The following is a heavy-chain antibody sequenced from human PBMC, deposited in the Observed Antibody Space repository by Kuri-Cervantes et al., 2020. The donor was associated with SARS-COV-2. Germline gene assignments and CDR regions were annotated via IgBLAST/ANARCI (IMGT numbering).Heavy chain of an antibody. V-gene: IGHV1-8*01. J-gene: IGHJ4*02. CDR3: ARVGYSSGWYWHYFDY. CDR2: MNPNSGNT. CDR1: GYTFTSYD. D-gene: IGHD6-19*01. Sequence: ASVTVSCKASGYTFTSYDINWVRQATGQGLEWMGWMNPNSGNTGYAQKFQGRVTMTRNTSISTAYMELSSLRSEDTAVYYCARVGYSSGWYWHYFDYWGQGTLVTVSS.